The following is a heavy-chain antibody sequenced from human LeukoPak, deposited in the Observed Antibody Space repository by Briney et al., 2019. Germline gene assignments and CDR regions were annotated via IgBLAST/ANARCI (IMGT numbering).Heavy chain of an antibody. CDR1: GGSISSYY. CDR2: IYYSGST. Sequence: SETLSLTCTVSGGSISSYYWSWIRQPPGKGLEWIGYIYYSGSTNYSPSLKSRVTISVDTSKNQFSLKLSSVTAADTAVYYCAREGVPAANYYGMDVWGKGTTVTVSS. CDR3: AREGVPAANYYGMDV. J-gene: IGHJ6*04. V-gene: IGHV4-59*01. D-gene: IGHD2-2*01.